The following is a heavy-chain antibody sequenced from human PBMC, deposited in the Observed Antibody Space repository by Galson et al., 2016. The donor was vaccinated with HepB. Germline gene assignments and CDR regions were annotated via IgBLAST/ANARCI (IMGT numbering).Heavy chain of an antibody. Sequence: SLRLSCAASGFTFSDYYMSWIRQAPGKGLEWVSYISSGGSTIYYADSVKGRFTISRDNAKTSLYPQMNSLRAEDTAVYYCARARGGYYSGGSCYSPFDYWCQGTLVTVSS. J-gene: IGHJ4*02. CDR3: ARARGGYYSGGSCYSPFDY. CDR2: ISSGGSTI. D-gene: IGHD2-15*01. CDR1: GFTFSDYY. V-gene: IGHV3-11*01.